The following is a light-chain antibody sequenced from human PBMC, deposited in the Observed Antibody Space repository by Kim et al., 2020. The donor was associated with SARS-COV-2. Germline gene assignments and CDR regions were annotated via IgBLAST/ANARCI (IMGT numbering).Light chain of an antibody. CDR2: TAS. J-gene: IGKJ4*01. CDR1: Y. V-gene: IGKV3-20*01. CDR3: QQYGISPLT. Sequence: YLAWYQQKPGQAPRLLIHTASKRATGIPNRISASGSGTDFILTITTLEPEDFAVYYCQQYGISPLTFGGGTKVEIK.